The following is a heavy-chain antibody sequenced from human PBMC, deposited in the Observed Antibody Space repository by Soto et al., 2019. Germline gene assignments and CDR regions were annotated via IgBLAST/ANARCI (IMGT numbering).Heavy chain of an antibody. CDR3: ARKSLSNFNWFDP. J-gene: IGHJ5*02. D-gene: IGHD4-4*01. CDR2: INADYGNT. V-gene: IGHV1-18*04. CDR1: GYTFTNYG. Sequence: QLQLVQSGTELKKPGASVKVSCKASGYTFTNYGITWVRQAPGQGLEWMGWINADYGNTNYEQKCQGRVTMTTDKSTNTAYMELRSLRSDDTAVYYCARKSLSNFNWFDPWGQGTLVTVSS.